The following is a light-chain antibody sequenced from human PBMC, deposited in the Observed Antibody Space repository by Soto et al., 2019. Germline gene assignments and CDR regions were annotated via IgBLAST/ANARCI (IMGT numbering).Light chain of an antibody. J-gene: IGKJ1*01. CDR2: GTS. CDR1: QDIRSD. V-gene: IGKV1-6*01. CDR3: LQDYTYPRT. Sequence: AIQMTQSPSSLYASVGDRVTITCRANQDIRSDLGWYQQKPGRAPQVISYGTSYFQSGVPARFSDYGSGTDFALTITNLQSEVFATYYCLQDYTYPRTFGQGTRVEFK.